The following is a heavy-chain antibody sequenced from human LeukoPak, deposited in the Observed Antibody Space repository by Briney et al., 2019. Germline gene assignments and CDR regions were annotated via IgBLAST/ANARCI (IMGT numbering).Heavy chain of an antibody. CDR2: ISGSGGTT. D-gene: IGHD6-13*01. CDR1: GFTFSSYA. Sequence: GGSLRLSCAASGFTFSSYAMSWVRQAPGKGLEWVSYISGSGGTTYYADSVKGRFTISRDNAKNTLYLQMDSLRAEDTAVYYCATDSTGTSSSWYDYWGQGTLVTVSS. J-gene: IGHJ4*02. V-gene: IGHV3-23*01. CDR3: ATDSTGTSSSWYDY.